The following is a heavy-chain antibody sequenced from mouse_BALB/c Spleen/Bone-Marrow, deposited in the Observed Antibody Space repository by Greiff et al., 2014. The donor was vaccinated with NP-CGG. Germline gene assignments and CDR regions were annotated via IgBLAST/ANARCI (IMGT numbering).Heavy chain of an antibody. J-gene: IGHJ4*01. V-gene: IGHV14-3*02. CDR2: IYPANGDT. Sequence: EVQGVESGAELVKPGASVKLSCTASGFNIKDTYMHWVKQRPEQGLEWIGRIYPANGDTKYDPKFQGKATITADTSSNTAYLRLSSQTSEDTAVYYCARYGNGLMDYWGQGTSVTVSS. CDR1: GFNIKDTY. D-gene: IGHD2-1*01. CDR3: ARYGNGLMDY.